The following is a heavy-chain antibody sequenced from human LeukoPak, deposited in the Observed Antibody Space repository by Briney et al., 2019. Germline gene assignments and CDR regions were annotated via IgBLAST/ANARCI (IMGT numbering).Heavy chain of an antibody. Sequence: ASETLSLTCTISGVSTSSHYWSWIRQPPGKGLEWIGYIYYSGSTNYNPSLKSRVTILLDTSKNQFSLRLSSVTAADAAVYYCARDFSGTGYYYYGTDVWGQGTTVTVSS. CDR2: IYYSGST. V-gene: IGHV4-59*11. D-gene: IGHD1-1*01. CDR1: GVSTSSHY. CDR3: ARDFSGTGYYYYGTDV. J-gene: IGHJ6*02.